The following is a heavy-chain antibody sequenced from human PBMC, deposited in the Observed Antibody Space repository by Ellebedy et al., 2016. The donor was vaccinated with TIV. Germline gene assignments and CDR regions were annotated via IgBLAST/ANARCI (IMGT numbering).Heavy chain of an antibody. Sequence: ASVKVSCKASGYTFTSYYFYWVRQAPGQGLEWMGIINPTTGNSNYAQKFQGRATMTRDTSTSTVYMELSSLRSEDTAVYYCARGDNYYYDSSGYYYTYWGQGTLVTVSS. CDR2: INPTTGNS. J-gene: IGHJ4*02. V-gene: IGHV1-46*01. CDR3: ARGDNYYYDSSGYYYTY. D-gene: IGHD3-22*01. CDR1: GYTFTSYY.